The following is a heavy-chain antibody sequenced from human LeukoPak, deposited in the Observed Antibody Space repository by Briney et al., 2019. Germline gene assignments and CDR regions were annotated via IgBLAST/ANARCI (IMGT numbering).Heavy chain of an antibody. Sequence: PSETLSLTCSVSGDSFSTYYWSWIRQPPGKGLEWIGYIYYIGSTNYSPSLKSRATISVDTSKNQFSLKLSSVTAADTAVYYCARTTVVTVDAFDIWGQGTMVTVSS. J-gene: IGHJ3*02. V-gene: IGHV4-59*01. CDR2: IYYIGST. D-gene: IGHD4-23*01. CDR1: GDSFSTYY. CDR3: ARTTVVTVDAFDI.